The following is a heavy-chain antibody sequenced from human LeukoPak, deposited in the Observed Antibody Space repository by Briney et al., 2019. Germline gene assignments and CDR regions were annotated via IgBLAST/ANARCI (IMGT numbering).Heavy chain of an antibody. CDR3: AREATMAV. D-gene: IGHD3-10*01. CDR2: TSASGST. J-gene: IGHJ4*02. CDR1: GSSIPKYY. Sequence: SETLSLTCAVYGSSIPKYYWGWIRQPAGKGLEWIGRTSASGSTNYNPSLKSRATMSADTSKNQFSLKLTSVTAADTAVYYCAREATMAVWGQGTLVTVSS. V-gene: IGHV4-4*07.